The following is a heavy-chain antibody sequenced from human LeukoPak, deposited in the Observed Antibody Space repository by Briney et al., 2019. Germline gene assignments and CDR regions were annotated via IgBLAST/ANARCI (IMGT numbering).Heavy chain of an antibody. J-gene: IGHJ4*02. CDR2: INHSGTT. Sequence: SETLSLTCAVYGGSFSDYYWSWIRQPPGKGLEWIGEINHSGTTNYNPSLKSRVTISVDKSKNQFSLKLSSVTAADTAVYYCARVNSGWFFDYWGQGTLVTVSS. CDR1: GGSFSDYY. CDR3: ARVNSGWFFDY. V-gene: IGHV4-34*01. D-gene: IGHD6-19*01.